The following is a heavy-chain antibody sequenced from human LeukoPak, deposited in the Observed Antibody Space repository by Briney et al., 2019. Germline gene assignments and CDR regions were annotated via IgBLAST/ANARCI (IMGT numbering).Heavy chain of an antibody. J-gene: IGHJ6*02. Sequence: ASVKVSCKASGYTFTSYGISWVRQAPGQGLEWMGWISAYNGNTNYAQKLQGRVTMTTDTSTSTAYMELRSLRSDDTAVYYCARGDHRILEWPYYGMDVWGQGTTVTVSS. CDR3: ARGDHRILEWPYYGMDV. CDR1: GYTFTSYG. V-gene: IGHV1-18*01. D-gene: IGHD3-3*01. CDR2: ISAYNGNT.